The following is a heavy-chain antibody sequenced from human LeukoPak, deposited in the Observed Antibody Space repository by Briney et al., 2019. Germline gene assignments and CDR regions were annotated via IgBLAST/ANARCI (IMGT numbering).Heavy chain of an antibody. CDR1: GFTFSDYA. Sequence: GGSLRLSCAASGFTFSDYAMNWVRQAPGKGLEWVSTFKTNYNQVYYAESVRGRFTISTDNSKNTAYLQMNSLRVEDTALYYCARSVPDYTRFDFWGQGALVTVSS. V-gene: IGHV3-23*05. CDR3: ARSVPDYTRFDF. J-gene: IGHJ4*02. D-gene: IGHD4-11*01. CDR2: FKTNYNQV.